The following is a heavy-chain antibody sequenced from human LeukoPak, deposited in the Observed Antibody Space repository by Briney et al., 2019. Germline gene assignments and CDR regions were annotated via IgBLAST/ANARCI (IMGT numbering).Heavy chain of an antibody. D-gene: IGHD3-10*01. CDR3: ARLALWFGESNYFDY. CDR1: GLTFSDYY. V-gene: IGHV3-11*01. J-gene: IGHJ4*02. Sequence: GGSLRLSCAASGLTFSDYYMSWIRQAPGKGLEWVSYISSSGSTIYYADSVKGRFTISRDNAKNSLYLQMNSLRAEDTAVYYCARLALWFGESNYFDYWGQGTLVTVSS. CDR2: ISSSGSTI.